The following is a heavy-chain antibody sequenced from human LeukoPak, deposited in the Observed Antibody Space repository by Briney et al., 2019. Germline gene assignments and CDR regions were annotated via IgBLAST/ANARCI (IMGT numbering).Heavy chain of an antibody. V-gene: IGHV3-48*03. CDR2: ISSSGSTI. CDR1: GFTFSSYE. Sequence: PGGSLRLSCAASGFTFSSYEMNWVRQAPGKGLEWVSYISSSGSTIYYADSVKGRFTISRDNAKNSLYLQMNSLRDEDTAVYYCARGLANWGSYYFDYWGQGTLVTVSS. D-gene: IGHD7-27*01. CDR3: ARGLANWGSYYFDY. J-gene: IGHJ4*02.